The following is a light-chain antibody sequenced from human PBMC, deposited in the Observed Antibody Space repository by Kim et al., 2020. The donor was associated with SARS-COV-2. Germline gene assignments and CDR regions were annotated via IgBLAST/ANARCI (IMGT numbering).Light chain of an antibody. CDR2: QND. Sequence: SVSPGQTATISCSGDYLTKRYTSWYQQKSGQSPVLVIYQNDKRPSGIPDRFSGSNSGDTATLTISGTQSVDAADYYCQAWGSGRVVFGGGTQLTVL. V-gene: IGLV3-1*01. CDR3: QAWGSGRVV. J-gene: IGLJ2*01. CDR1: YLTKRY.